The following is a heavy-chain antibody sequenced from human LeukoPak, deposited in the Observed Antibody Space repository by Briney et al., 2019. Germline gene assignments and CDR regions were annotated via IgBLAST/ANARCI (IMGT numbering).Heavy chain of an antibody. CDR1: GFTFSSYS. Sequence: PEGSLRLSCAASGFTFSSYSMNWVRQAPGKGLEWVSSISSSSSYIYYADSVKGRFTISRDNAKNSLYLQMNSLRAEDTAVYYCARSTQSGYDSDYWGQGTLVTVSS. CDR2: ISSSSSYI. V-gene: IGHV3-21*01. CDR3: ARSTQSGYDSDY. D-gene: IGHD5-12*01. J-gene: IGHJ4*02.